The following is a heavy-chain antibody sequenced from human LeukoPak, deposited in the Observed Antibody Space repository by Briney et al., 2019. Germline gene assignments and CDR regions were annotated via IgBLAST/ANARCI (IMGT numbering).Heavy chain of an antibody. V-gene: IGHV6-1*01. CDR1: GDSVSSNSAA. J-gene: IGHJ4*02. CDR2: TYYRSKWYN. Sequence: SQTLSLTCAISGDSVSSNSAAWNWIRQSPSRGLEWLGSTYYRSKWYNDYAVSVKSRITINPDTSKNQFSLQLNSVTPEDTAVYYCARDRESNYDSSGYYFDYWGQGTLVTVSS. CDR3: ARDRESNYDSSGYYFDY. D-gene: IGHD3-22*01.